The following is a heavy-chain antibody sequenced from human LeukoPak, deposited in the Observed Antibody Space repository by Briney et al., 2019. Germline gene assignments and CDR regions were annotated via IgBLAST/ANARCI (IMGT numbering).Heavy chain of an antibody. CDR1: GFTFSSYS. V-gene: IGHV3-21*01. CDR2: ISSSSSYI. Sequence: PGRSLRLSCAASGFTFSSYSMNWVRQAPGKGLEWVSSISSSSSYIYYADSVKGRFTISRDNAKNSLYLQMNSLRAEDAAVYYCARLSGATMIVVASSGDFDYWGQGTLVTVSS. D-gene: IGHD3-22*01. CDR3: ARLSGATMIVVASSGDFDY. J-gene: IGHJ4*02.